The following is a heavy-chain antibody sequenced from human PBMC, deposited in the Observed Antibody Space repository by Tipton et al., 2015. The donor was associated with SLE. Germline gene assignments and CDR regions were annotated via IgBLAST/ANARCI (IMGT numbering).Heavy chain of an antibody. Sequence: TLSLTCTVSGGSISSYYWCWIRQPPGKGLEWIGYIYYSGSTNYNPTLKSRVTITVDTSKNQFSLKLSSVTAADTAVYYCARDRGGGPTPDAFDIWGQGTMVTVSS. CDR1: GGSISSYY. D-gene: IGHD3-10*01. CDR3: ARDRGGGPTPDAFDI. J-gene: IGHJ3*02. CDR2: IYYSGST. V-gene: IGHV4-59*01.